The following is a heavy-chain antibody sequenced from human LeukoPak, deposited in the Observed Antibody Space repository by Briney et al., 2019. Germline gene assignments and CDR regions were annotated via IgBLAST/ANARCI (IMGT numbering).Heavy chain of an antibody. Sequence: RASVKVSCKASGGTFSSYAISWVRQAPGQGLEWMGRIIPILGIANYAQKFQGRVTITADKSTSTAYMELSSLSSEDTAVYYCASDPRTRYGSGSSHLGSSWGQGTLVTVSS. D-gene: IGHD3-10*01. CDR1: GGTFSSYA. CDR3: ASDPRTRYGSGSSHLGSS. CDR2: IIPILGIA. V-gene: IGHV1-69*04. J-gene: IGHJ5*02.